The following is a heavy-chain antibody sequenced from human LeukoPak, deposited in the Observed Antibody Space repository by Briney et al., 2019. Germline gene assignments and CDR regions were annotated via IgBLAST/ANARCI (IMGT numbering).Heavy chain of an antibody. CDR1: GFIFSNYG. J-gene: IGHJ6*02. D-gene: IGHD1-26*01. CDR2: ISYDGSNA. Sequence: PGGSLRLSCAAFGFIFSNYGIHWVRQAPGKGLEWVAVISYDGSNAYYADSVQGRFTASRDNSKNTVYLQMSSLRGDDTAIYYCANLRAGANYYGMDVWGQGTAVSVSS. V-gene: IGHV3-30*18. CDR3: ANLRAGANYYGMDV.